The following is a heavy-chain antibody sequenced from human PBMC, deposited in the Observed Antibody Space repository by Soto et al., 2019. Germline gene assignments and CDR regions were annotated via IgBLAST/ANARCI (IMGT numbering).Heavy chain of an antibody. CDR1: GFTFSDYY. Sequence: QVQLVESGGGLVKPGGSLRLSCAASGFTFSDYYMSWIRQAPGKGLEWVSYISSSSSYTNYADSVKGRFTISRDNARNSLYLQMNSLRAEDTAVYYCARDSRSGYSINWFDPWGQGTLVTVSS. CDR2: ISSSSSYT. J-gene: IGHJ5*02. V-gene: IGHV3-11*06. CDR3: ARDSRSGYSINWFDP. D-gene: IGHD6-13*01.